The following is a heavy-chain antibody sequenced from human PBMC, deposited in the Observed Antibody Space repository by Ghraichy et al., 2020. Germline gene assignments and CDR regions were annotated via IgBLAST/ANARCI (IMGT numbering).Heavy chain of an antibody. D-gene: IGHD3-3*01. J-gene: IGHJ4*02. CDR1: GFTFADAW. V-gene: IGHV3-15*01. Sequence: GSLRLSCAATGFTFADAWMTWVRQAPGKGLEWVGRIKSKSDGGTTDYAAPVKGRFSISRDDSTETLFLQMDNLKTEDSAVYYCVAINFFWGQGTLVTVSS. CDR3: VAINFF. CDR2: IKSKSDGGTT.